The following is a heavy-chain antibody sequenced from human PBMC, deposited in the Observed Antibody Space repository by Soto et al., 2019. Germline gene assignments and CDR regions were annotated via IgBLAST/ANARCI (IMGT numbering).Heavy chain of an antibody. Sequence: GGSLRLSCAASGFTFSSYAMSWVRQAPGKGLEWVSAISGSGGSTYYADSVKGRFTISRDNSKNTLYLQMNSLRAEDTAVYYCAKDRSFGPMIVELSYFDYWGQGTLVTVSS. V-gene: IGHV3-23*01. CDR1: GFTFSSYA. J-gene: IGHJ4*02. CDR2: ISGSGGST. CDR3: AKDRSFGPMIVELSYFDY. D-gene: IGHD3-22*01.